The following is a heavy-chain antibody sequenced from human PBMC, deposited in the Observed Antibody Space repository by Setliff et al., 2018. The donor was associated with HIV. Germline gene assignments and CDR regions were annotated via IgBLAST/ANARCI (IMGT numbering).Heavy chain of an antibody. CDR2: VYNSGIT. CDR3: ATCRHRPSNWFDP. V-gene: IGHV4-38-2*01. CDR1: GFVFTDHS. Sequence: SETLSLSCAASGFVFTDHSLHWIRQPPGKGLEWIGSVYNSGITFKNPSLKSRVSISVDRSGNQFSLRLTSVTAADTAVYYCATCRHRPSNWFDPWGQGTVVTVSS. J-gene: IGHJ5*02.